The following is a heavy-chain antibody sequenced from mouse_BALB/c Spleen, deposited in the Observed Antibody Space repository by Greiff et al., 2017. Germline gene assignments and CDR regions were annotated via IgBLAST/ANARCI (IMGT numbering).Heavy chain of an antibody. CDR3: ARGGYYGNYEGPWFAY. V-gene: IGHV3-6*02. D-gene: IGHD2-1*01. J-gene: IGHJ3*01. Sequence: EVQLQESGPGLVKPSQSLSLTCSVTGYSITSGYYWNWIRQFPGNQLEWMGYISYDGSNNYNPSLKNRISITRDTSKNQFFLKLNSVTTEDTATYYCARGGYYGNYEGPWFAYWGQGTLVTVSA. CDR1: GYSITSGYY. CDR2: ISYDGSN.